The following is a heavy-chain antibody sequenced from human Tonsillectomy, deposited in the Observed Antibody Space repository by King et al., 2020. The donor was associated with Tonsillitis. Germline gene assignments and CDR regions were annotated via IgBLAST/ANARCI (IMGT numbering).Heavy chain of an antibody. J-gene: IGHJ4*02. Sequence: VQLVESGGGLVQPGRSLRLSCAASGFTFDDYAMHWVRQAPGKGLEWVSGITWNSYNIGYADSVKGGFTISRAKAKKSLYLQMNSLGAEDTALYYCAKDISSGGKYYFASWGQGTLVTVSS. V-gene: IGHV3-9*01. D-gene: IGHD6-19*01. CDR2: ITWNSYNI. CDR3: AKDISSGGKYYFAS. CDR1: GFTFDDYA.